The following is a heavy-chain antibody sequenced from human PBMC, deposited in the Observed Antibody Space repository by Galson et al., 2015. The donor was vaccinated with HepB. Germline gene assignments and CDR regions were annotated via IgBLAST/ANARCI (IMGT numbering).Heavy chain of an antibody. Sequence: SLRLSCAASGFTFSSYGMHWVRQAPGKGLEWVAVISYDGSNKYYADSVKGRFTISRDNSKNTLYLQMNSLRPEDTAVYYCARDQEEMATITSPAFDYWGQGTLVTVSS. D-gene: IGHD5-24*01. CDR1: GFTFSSYG. V-gene: IGHV3-30*19. J-gene: IGHJ4*02. CDR2: ISYDGSNK. CDR3: ARDQEEMATITSPAFDY.